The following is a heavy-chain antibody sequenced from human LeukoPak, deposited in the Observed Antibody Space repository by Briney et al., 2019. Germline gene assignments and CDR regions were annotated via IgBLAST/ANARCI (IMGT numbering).Heavy chain of an antibody. J-gene: IGHJ4*02. CDR1: GGSISSYY. V-gene: IGHV4-59*01. Sequence: SETLSLTCTVSGGSISSYYWSWIRQPPGKGLEWIGYIYYSGSTNYNPSLKSRGTISVYTSKNQFSLKLSSVTAADTAVYYCARTLRGYSYGPFDYWGQGTLVTVSS. CDR2: IYYSGST. D-gene: IGHD5-18*01. CDR3: ARTLRGYSYGPFDY.